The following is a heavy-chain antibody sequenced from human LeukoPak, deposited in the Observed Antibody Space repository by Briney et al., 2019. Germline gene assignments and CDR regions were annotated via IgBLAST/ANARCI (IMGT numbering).Heavy chain of an antibody. CDR2: IYYSGST. D-gene: IGHD3/OR15-3a*01. Sequence: SETLSLTCTVSGGSISSYYWSWIRQPPGKGLEWIGYIYYSGSTNYNPSLKSRVTISVDTSKNQFSLKLSSVTAADTAVYYCARDSGPLDGVGYMDVWGKGTTVTVSS. CDR3: ARDSGPLDGVGYMDV. V-gene: IGHV4-59*01. CDR1: GGSISSYY. J-gene: IGHJ6*03.